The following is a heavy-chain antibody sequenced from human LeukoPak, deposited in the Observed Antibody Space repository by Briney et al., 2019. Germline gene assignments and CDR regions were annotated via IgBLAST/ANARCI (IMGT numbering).Heavy chain of an antibody. Sequence: GGSLRLSCSASGFTFSTYVMKWFRQAPGKGLEWVSSIAGAGTTYYADSVKGRFTISRDNSKNTLYLEMNSLRAEDTALYNCAKSALGGWGQGTLVTVSS. CDR1: GFTFSTYV. J-gene: IGHJ4*02. CDR3: AKSALGG. CDR2: IAGAGTT. V-gene: IGHV3-23*01. D-gene: IGHD2-15*01.